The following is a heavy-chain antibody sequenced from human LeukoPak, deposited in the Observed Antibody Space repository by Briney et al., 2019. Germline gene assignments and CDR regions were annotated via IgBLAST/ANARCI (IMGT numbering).Heavy chain of an antibody. CDR3: ARGGGDYGFAR. D-gene: IGHD4-17*01. J-gene: IGHJ4*02. CDR1: GGSFSGYY. CDR2: INHSGST. V-gene: IGHV4-34*01. Sequence: SETLSLTCAVYGGSFSGYYWSWIRQPPGKGLEWIGEINHSGSTNYNPSLKSRVTISVDTSKNQFSLKLSSVTAADTAVYYCARGGGDYGFARWGQGTLVTVSS.